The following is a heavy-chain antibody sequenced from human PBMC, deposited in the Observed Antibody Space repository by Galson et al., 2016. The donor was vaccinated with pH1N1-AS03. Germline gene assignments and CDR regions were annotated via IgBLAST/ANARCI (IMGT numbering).Heavy chain of an antibody. Sequence: SLRLSCAASGFTFRTFSIYWVRQAPGKGLEYVSGISDNGINTYYADSVKARFTISRDKSKNTVYLQMSSLRTEDTAVYYCRRVGNRLQSSRSDAFDIWGRGTMVTVSS. CDR2: ISDNGINT. V-gene: IGHV3-64D*06. J-gene: IGHJ3*02. CDR1: GFTFRTFS. CDR3: RRVGNRLQSSRSDAFDI. D-gene: IGHD6-13*01.